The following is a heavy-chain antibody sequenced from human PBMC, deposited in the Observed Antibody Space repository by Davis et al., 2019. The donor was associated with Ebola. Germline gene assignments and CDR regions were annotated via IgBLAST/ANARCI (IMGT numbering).Heavy chain of an antibody. V-gene: IGHV1-46*01. J-gene: IGHJ4*02. CDR3: ARERVYDSSGREPLFGY. CDR2: INPSGGST. CDR1: GYTFTGYY. Sequence: ASVKVSCKASGYTFTGYYMHWVRQAPGQGLEWMGIINPSGGSTSYAQKFQGRVTMTRDTSTSTVYMELSSLRSEDTAVYYCARERVYDSSGREPLFGYWGQGTLVTVSS. D-gene: IGHD3-22*01.